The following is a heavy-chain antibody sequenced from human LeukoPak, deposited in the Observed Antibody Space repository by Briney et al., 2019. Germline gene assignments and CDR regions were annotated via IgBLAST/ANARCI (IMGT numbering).Heavy chain of an antibody. CDR2: ISTRGET. V-gene: IGHV3-23*01. CDR3: ARHRLLAFDASDV. D-gene: IGHD2-15*01. CDR1: GFTFDNSA. J-gene: IGHJ3*01. Sequence: GGSLRLSCAGSGFTFDNSALSWVRQAPGKGLEWVSAISTRGETNYADSVRGRITISRDNFKRTVFLQLNSLRADDTAIYYCARHRLLAFDASDVWGRGTMVTVS.